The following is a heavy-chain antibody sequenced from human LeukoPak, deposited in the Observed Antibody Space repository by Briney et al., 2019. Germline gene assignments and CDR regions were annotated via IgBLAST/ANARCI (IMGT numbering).Heavy chain of an antibody. Sequence: GGSLRLSCAAAGFTFSSYWMSWVRQAPGKGLEWVANIKQDGSEKYYVDSVKGRFTISRDNAKNSLYLQMNSLRAEDTAVYYCAREVYCSSTSCYTGYFQHWGQGTLVTVSS. J-gene: IGHJ1*01. CDR2: IKQDGSEK. V-gene: IGHV3-7*01. CDR3: AREVYCSSTSCYTGYFQH. D-gene: IGHD2-2*02. CDR1: GFTFSSYW.